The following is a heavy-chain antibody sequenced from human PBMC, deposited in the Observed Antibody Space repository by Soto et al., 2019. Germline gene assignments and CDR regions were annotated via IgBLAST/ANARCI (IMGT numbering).Heavy chain of an antibody. Sequence: PSETLSLTCTVSGGSISSYYWSWIRQPPRKGLEWIGYIYYSGSTNYNPSLKSRVTISVDTSKNQFSLKLSSVTAADTAVYYCARVAGSMVRGPSAYFDYWGQGTLVTVSS. D-gene: IGHD3-10*01. CDR1: GGSISSYY. CDR3: ARVAGSMVRGPSAYFDY. J-gene: IGHJ4*02. V-gene: IGHV4-59*01. CDR2: IYYSGST.